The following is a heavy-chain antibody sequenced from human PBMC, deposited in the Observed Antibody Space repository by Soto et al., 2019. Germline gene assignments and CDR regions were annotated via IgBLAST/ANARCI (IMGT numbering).Heavy chain of an antibody. J-gene: IGHJ4*02. CDR2: IKQDGSQK. CDR3: ASAYYYDSSGYSPGGY. V-gene: IGHV3-7*01. Sequence: GSLRLSCAASGLTFSSYWMSWVRQAPGKGLEWVANIKQDGSQKYYVDSVKGRFTISRDNAKNSLYLQMNSLRVEDTAVYYCASAYYYDSSGYSPGGYWGQGTLVTVSS. D-gene: IGHD3-22*01. CDR1: GLTFSSYW.